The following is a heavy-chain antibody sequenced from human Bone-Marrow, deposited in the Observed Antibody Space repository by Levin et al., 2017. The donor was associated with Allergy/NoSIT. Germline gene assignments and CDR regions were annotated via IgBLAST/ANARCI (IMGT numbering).Heavy chain of an antibody. D-gene: IGHD5-12*01. CDR3: AREVAYDGPSDYSGMDV. Sequence: SETLSLTCTVSGGSISSSSYYWGWIRQPPGTGLEWIGTIYYSGSTYYNPSLKSRVTISIDMSKNQFSLKLSSVTAADTAVYYCAREVAYDGPSDYSGMDVWGQGTTVTVS. CDR2: IYYSGST. J-gene: IGHJ6*02. V-gene: IGHV4-39*07. CDR1: GGSISSSSYY.